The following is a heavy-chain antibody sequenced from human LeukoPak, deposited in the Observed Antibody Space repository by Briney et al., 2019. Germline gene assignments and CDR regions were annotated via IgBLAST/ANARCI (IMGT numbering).Heavy chain of an antibody. CDR2: IYDSGST. D-gene: IGHD3-22*01. J-gene: IGHJ4*02. V-gene: IGHV4-59*01. CDR1: GSSISSFY. Sequence: SETLSLTCTVSGSSISSFYRSWIRQPPGKGLEWIGNIYDSGSTNYNPSLKSRVTISVDTSKNQCSLKLSSVTAADTAVYYCARQSISGSSLSYFDYWGQGTLVNVSS. CDR3: ARQSISGSSLSYFDY.